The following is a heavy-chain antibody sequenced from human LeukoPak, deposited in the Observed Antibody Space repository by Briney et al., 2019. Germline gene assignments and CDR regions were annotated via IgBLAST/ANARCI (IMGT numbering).Heavy chain of an antibody. CDR1: RYTYTGNY. Sequence: GASVKVFCKASRYTYTGNYMHWLRQSPGQGLEWMGWINPNSGGTNYAQKFQGRVTTTRDTSISTAYMELDRLRTDDTAGDYCARGIGTLADPPDYWGQGTLVTVSS. D-gene: IGHD6-13*01. CDR2: INPNSGGT. CDR3: ARGIGTLADPPDY. J-gene: IGHJ4*02. V-gene: IGHV1-2*02.